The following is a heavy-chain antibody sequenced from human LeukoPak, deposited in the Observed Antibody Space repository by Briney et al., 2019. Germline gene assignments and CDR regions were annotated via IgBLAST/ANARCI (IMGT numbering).Heavy chain of an antibody. V-gene: IGHV3-23*01. CDR3: AKETKTRGGPIDY. CDR2: ISGGGGTT. J-gene: IGHJ4*02. Sequence: GGSLRLSCAASGFTFNTYSMSWVRQAPGKGLEWVSVISGGGGTTYYADSVKGRFTISRDNSKNTLNLQMNSLRVEDTAVYYCAKETKTRGGPIDYWGQGTLVTVSS. D-gene: IGHD2-2*01. CDR1: GFTFNTYS.